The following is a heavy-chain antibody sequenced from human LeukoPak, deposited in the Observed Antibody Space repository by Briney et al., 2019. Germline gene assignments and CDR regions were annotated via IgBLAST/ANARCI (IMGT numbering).Heavy chain of an antibody. CDR3: ARGRCTNGVCPGAFDP. V-gene: IGHV4-4*09. Sequence: PSETLSLTCTVSGGSISTYYWSWIRRPPGKGLEWIAYIHASGPTNYNPSLKSRITISVDTSKNQFSLKLSSVTAADTAVYYCARGRCTNGVCPGAFDPWGQGTLVTVSS. CDR2: IHASGPT. J-gene: IGHJ5*02. D-gene: IGHD2-8*01. CDR1: GGSISTYY.